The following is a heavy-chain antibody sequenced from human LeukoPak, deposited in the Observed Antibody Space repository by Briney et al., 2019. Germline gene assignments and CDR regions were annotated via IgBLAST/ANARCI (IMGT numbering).Heavy chain of an antibody. Sequence: GGSLRLSCAASGFSFRSFGMHWVRQAPGKGLEWVAFIRYDGSDNHYANSVKGRFTISRDNSKNMLHLQMNSLGAEDTAVYYCAKDLGHSSNSSGYHPLFSFDNWAREPWSPSPQ. CDR1: GFSFRSFG. V-gene: IGHV3-30*02. D-gene: IGHD3-22*01. CDR3: AKDLGHSSNSSGYHPLFSFDN. CDR2: IRYDGSDN. J-gene: IGHJ4*02.